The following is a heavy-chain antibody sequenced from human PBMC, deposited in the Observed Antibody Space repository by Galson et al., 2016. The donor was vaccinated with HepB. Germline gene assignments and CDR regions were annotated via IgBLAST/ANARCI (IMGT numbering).Heavy chain of an antibody. CDR1: GFTFSDHF. J-gene: IGHJ4*02. CDR3: VRDGKNCNLDY. Sequence: SLRLSCAASGFTFSDHFMDWVRQAPGKGLEYVGRVRNKGNSYSTEYAAAVRGRFTVSRDDSKNTLFLQMNSLKTEDTAVYYCVRDGKNCNLDYWGQGTLVTVSS. D-gene: IGHD1-1*01. V-gene: IGHV3-72*01. CDR2: VRNKGNSYST.